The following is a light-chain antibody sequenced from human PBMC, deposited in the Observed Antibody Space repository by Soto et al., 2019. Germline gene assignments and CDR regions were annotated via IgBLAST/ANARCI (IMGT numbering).Light chain of an antibody. CDR2: DAS. Sequence: DIQMTQSPSTLSASVGDRVTITCRASQTISSWLAWYQQKPGKAPTLLIYDASNLETGVPSRFSGSGSGTDFTFTISSLQPEDIATYYCQQYSHLITFGQGTRLEIK. V-gene: IGKV1-5*01. J-gene: IGKJ5*01. CDR1: QTISSW. CDR3: QQYSHLIT.